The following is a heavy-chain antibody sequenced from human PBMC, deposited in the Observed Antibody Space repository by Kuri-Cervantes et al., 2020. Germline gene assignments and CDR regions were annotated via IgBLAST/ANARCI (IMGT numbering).Heavy chain of an antibody. CDR2: ISGTGGST. J-gene: IGHJ4*02. D-gene: IGHD5-24*01. CDR1: GFTFSTYA. V-gene: IGHV3-23*01. CDR3: ARDGYNPFDY. Sequence: GGSLRLSCAASGFTFSTYAMSWVRQAPGKGLEWVSVISGTGGSTYYAGSVKGRFTISRDNSKTMVYLQMNSLRAEDTAVYYCARDGYNPFDYWGQGTLVTVSS.